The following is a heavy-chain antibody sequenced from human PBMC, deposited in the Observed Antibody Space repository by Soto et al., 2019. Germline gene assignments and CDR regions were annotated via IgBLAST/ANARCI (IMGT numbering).Heavy chain of an antibody. Sequence: QVQLVQSGAEVKKPGASVKVSCKASGYTFTSYAMHWVRQAPGQRLEWMGGINAGNGNTKYSQKFQGRVTITRDTSASTADMELSCLRSEDTAVYYCARDPGYSYGYNWGQGTLVTVSS. J-gene: IGHJ4*02. CDR2: INAGNGNT. CDR3: ARDPGYSYGYN. V-gene: IGHV1-3*01. CDR1: GYTFTSYA. D-gene: IGHD5-18*01.